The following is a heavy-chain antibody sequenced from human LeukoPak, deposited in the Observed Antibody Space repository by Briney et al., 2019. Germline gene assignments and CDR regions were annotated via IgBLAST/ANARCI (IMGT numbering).Heavy chain of an antibody. Sequence: GGSLRLSCAASGFTFSSYWMSWVRQAPGKGLEWVANIKQDGSEKYYVDSVKGRFTISRDNAKNSLYLQMNSLRAEDTAVYYCATPYINGPFDYWGQGTLVTVSS. D-gene: IGHD4-11*01. CDR1: GFTFSSYW. CDR3: ATPYINGPFDY. CDR2: IKQDGSEK. V-gene: IGHV3-7*03. J-gene: IGHJ4*02.